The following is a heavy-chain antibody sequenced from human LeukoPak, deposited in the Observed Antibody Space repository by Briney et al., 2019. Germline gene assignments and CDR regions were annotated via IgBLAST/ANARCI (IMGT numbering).Heavy chain of an antibody. CDR2: IQDGSDK. J-gene: IGHJ3*02. CDR3: ARCFDI. CDR1: GFTYSSYC. Sequence: GGSLTLPCVVSGFTYSSYCVSWVRQAPGKGLEWVANIQDGSDKYYVESVKGRFTISRDNAQNSLYLQMNSLRAEDTSVYYCARCFDIGGQGTMVSVSS. V-gene: IGHV3-7*03.